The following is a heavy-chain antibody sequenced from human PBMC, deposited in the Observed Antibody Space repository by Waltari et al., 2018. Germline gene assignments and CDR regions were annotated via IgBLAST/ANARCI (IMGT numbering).Heavy chain of an antibody. CDR1: GFTFSSYW. CDR3: ARVAAGYDFWSGQYYYYYMDV. D-gene: IGHD3-3*01. V-gene: IGHV3-7*04. CDR2: IKQDGSEK. J-gene: IGHJ6*03. Sequence: EVQLVESGGGLVQPGGSLRLSCAASGFTFSSYWMSWVRQAPGKGLEWVANIKQDGSEKYYVDSVKGRFTISRDNAKNSLYLQMNSLRAEDTAVYYCARVAAGYDFWSGQYYYYYMDVWGKGTTVTVSS.